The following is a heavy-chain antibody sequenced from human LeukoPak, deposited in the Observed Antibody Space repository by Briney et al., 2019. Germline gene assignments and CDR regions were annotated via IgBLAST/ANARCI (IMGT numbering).Heavy chain of an antibody. CDR1: GFTFGVYY. J-gene: IGHJ4*02. D-gene: IGHD3-16*01. CDR3: AREHWAAPDH. CDR2: ISPTGDII. Sequence: GGSLSLSCAAPGFTFGVYYMTWIRQPPGRGLEPLSFISPTGDIIKYVDSVKGRFTISRDNAKSSMYLEMNSLRAEDTAVYYCAREHWAAPDHWGQGTLVTVSP. V-gene: IGHV3-11*01.